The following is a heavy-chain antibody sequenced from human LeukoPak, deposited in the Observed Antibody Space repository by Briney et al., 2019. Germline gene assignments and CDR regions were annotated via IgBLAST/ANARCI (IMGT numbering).Heavy chain of an antibody. Sequence: SQTLSLTCAVSGGSISSGGYSWSWIRQPPGKGLEWIGYIYHSGSTYYNPSLKSRVTISVDRSKNQFSLKLSSVTAADTAVYYCARAENGDYFDYWGQGTLVTVSP. CDR2: IYHSGST. D-gene: IGHD4-17*01. CDR1: GGSISSGGYS. V-gene: IGHV4-30-2*01. J-gene: IGHJ4*02. CDR3: ARAENGDYFDY.